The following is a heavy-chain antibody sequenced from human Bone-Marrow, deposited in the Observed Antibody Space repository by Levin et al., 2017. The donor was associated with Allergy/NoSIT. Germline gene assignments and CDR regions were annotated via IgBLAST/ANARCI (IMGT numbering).Heavy chain of an antibody. J-gene: IGHJ6*02. V-gene: IGHV5-51*01. D-gene: IGHD5-18*01. Sequence: ASVKVSCKGSGYRFTTFWIGWVRQMPGKGLEWMGIIFPGDSKTTYSPSFQGQVTISVDRSTSTAYLQWSSLKPSDSAMYYCVRLDGYTQPSHCYYGLDVWGQGTAVTVSS. CDR3: VRLDGYTQPSHCYYGLDV. CDR2: IFPGDSKT. CDR1: GYRFTTFW.